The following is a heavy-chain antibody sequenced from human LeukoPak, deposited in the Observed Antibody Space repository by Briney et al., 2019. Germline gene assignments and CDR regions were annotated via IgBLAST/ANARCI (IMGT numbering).Heavy chain of an antibody. V-gene: IGHV3-30*02. CDR3: AKDPPYYDFWSGSFDY. CDR1: GFTFSSYG. Sequence: GGSLRLSCAASGFTFSSYGMHWVRQAPGKGLEWVAFIRYDGSIKYFADSVKGRFTISRDNSKNTLYLQMNSLRAEDTAVYYCAKDPPYYDFWSGSFDYWGQGTLVTVSS. D-gene: IGHD3-3*01. CDR2: IRYDGSIK. J-gene: IGHJ4*02.